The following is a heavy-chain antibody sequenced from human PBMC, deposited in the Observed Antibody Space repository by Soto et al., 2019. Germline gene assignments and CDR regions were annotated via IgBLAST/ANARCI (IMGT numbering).Heavy chain of an antibody. D-gene: IGHD5-12*01. J-gene: IGHJ4*02. V-gene: IGHV4-31*03. Sequence: PSETLSLTCTVSGGSISSGGYYWSWIRQHPEKGLEWIGYIYYSGSTYYNPSLKSRVTISVDTSKNQFSLKLSSVTAADTAVYYVARGYISTLRLVFPTFDFWGQGTLVTVSS. CDR2: IYYSGST. CDR1: GGSISSGGYY. CDR3: ARGYISTLRLVFPTFDF.